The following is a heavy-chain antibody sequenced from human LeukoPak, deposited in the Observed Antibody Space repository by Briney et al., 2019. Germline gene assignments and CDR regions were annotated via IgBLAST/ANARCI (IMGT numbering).Heavy chain of an antibody. V-gene: IGHV4-38-2*02. J-gene: IGHJ6*03. D-gene: IGHD3-9*01. CDR3: ARVGFHDILTGYYHPYYYYYMDV. CDR2: IYHRGST. Sequence: KPSETLSLTCTVSGYSISNGYYWGWIRQPPGKGLEWVGSIYHRGSTNYNPSLKSRVTISVDTSKNQFSLKLSSVTAADTAVYYCARVGFHDILTGYYHPYYYYYMDVWGKGTTVTISS. CDR1: GYSISNGYY.